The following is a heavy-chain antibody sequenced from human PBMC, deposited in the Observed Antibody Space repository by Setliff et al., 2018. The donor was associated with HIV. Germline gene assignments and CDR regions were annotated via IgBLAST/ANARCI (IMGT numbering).Heavy chain of an antibody. Sequence: ASVKVSCKASGYTFTTYGVNWVRQAPGQGLEWMGWINSYNGNTKFAQKFQGRVTMTTDTSTTTAFMELRSLKADDTAVYYCARPQFHPNYYGSGSYLRYYGMDVWGQGTTVTVSS. D-gene: IGHD3-10*01. J-gene: IGHJ6*02. CDR1: GYTFTTYG. V-gene: IGHV1-18*04. CDR2: INSYNGNT. CDR3: ARPQFHPNYYGSGSYLRYYGMDV.